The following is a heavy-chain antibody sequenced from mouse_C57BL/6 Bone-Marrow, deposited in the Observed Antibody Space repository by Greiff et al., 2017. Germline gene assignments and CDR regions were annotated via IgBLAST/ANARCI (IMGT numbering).Heavy chain of an antibody. D-gene: IGHD2-14*01. Sequence: VKLVESGAELVKPGASVKISCKASGYAFSSYWMNWVKQRPGKGLGWIGQIYPGDGDPNYNGKFKGKATLTADKSSSTAYMKLSSLTAEDSAVYFCARGGYDKDYWGQGTTLTVSS. V-gene: IGHV1-80*01. CDR3: ARGGYDKDY. J-gene: IGHJ2*01. CDR1: GYAFSSYW. CDR2: IYPGDGDP.